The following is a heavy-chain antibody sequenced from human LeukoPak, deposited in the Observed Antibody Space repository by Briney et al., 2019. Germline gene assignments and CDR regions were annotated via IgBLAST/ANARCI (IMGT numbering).Heavy chain of an antibody. V-gene: IGHV4-39*07. CDR1: GGSISSSSYY. D-gene: IGHD3-22*01. CDR2: IYYSGST. CDR3: ARGIVVVTSIDY. Sequence: SSETLSLTCTVSGGSISSSSYYWGWIRQPPGKGLEWIGSIYYSGSTYYNPSLKSRVTISVDTSKNQFSLKLSSVTAADTAVYDCARGIVVVTSIDYWGQGTLVTVSS. J-gene: IGHJ4*02.